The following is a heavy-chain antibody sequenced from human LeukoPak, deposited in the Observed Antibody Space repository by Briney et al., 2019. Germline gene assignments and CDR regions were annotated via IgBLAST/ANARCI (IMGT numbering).Heavy chain of an antibody. J-gene: IGHJ4*02. CDR2: ISSSSSYI. D-gene: IGHD3-22*01. V-gene: IGHV3-21*01. CDR1: GFTFSSYA. CDR3: ARDLRHYYDSSGYFS. Sequence: TGGSLRLSCAASGFTFSSYAMSWVRQAPGKGLEWVSSISSSSSYIYYADSVKGRFTISRDNAKNSLYLQMNSLRAEDTAVYYCARDLRHYYDSSGYFSWGQGTLVTVSS.